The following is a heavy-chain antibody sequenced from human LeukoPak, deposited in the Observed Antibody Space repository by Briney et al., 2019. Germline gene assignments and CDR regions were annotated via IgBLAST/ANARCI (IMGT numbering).Heavy chain of an antibody. Sequence: SETLSLTCTVSGGSISSSSSYWGWIRQSPGKGLEWIGDMYYSGSTYYNPSLKSRVTISVDASRNLFSLKLSSVTAADTAVYYCATYHQRFDPWGQGTLVTVSS. J-gene: IGHJ5*02. CDR2: MYYSGST. V-gene: IGHV4-39*02. CDR3: ATYHQRFDP. D-gene: IGHD2-2*01. CDR1: GGSISSSSSY.